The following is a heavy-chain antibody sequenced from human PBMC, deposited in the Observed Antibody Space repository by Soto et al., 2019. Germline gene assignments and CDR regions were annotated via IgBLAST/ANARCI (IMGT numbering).Heavy chain of an antibody. J-gene: IGHJ4*02. CDR1: GFTFSLYS. V-gene: IGHV3-21*01. Sequence: EVQLVESGGGLVKPGGSLRLSCAASGFTFSLYSMIWVRQAPGKGLEWVASITSSSSYIYYEDSLKGRFTISRDNAKNSLFLQLGSLRAEDTAVYFCVRARSTDSRPDYWGQGTLVTVSS. CDR2: ITSSSSYI. CDR3: VRARSTDSRPDY. D-gene: IGHD3-22*01.